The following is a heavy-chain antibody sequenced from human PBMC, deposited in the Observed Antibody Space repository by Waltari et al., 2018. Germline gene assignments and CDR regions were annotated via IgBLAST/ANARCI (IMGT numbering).Heavy chain of an antibody. D-gene: IGHD3-16*01. Sequence: DVQLVESGGGSVQPGGSLSLSCVAPHSTFSRYWMSWVRQAPGKGLEWVANIRHDGDAKDYVDSVKGRFTISRDNAKNSLFLQMNSLKAEDTAVYYCARGGSYINSWGQGTRVTVSS. V-gene: IGHV3-7*04. CDR3: ARGGSYINS. CDR1: HSTFSRYW. CDR2: IRHDGDAK. J-gene: IGHJ5*02.